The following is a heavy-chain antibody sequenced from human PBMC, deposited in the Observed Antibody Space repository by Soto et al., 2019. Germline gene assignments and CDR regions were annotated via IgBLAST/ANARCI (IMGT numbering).Heavy chain of an antibody. D-gene: IGHD5-12*01. CDR1: GFTFSSYA. CDR3: AKAPSLRATGTYYFDY. J-gene: IGHJ4*02. V-gene: IGHV3-23*01. CDR2: ISGSGGST. Sequence: GGSLKLSCAASGFTFSSYAMSWVRQAPGKGLEWVSAISGSGGSTYYADSVKGRFTISRDNSKNTLYLQMNSLRAEDTAVYYCAKAPSLRATGTYYFDYWGQGTLVTVSS.